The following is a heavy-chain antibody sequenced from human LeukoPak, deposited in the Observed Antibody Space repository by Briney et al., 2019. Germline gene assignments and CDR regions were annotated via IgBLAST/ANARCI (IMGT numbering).Heavy chain of an antibody. CDR1: GGSFSGYY. V-gene: IGHV4-34*01. CDR2: INHSGST. Sequence: SETLSLTCAVYGGSFSGYYWSWIRQPPGKGLEWIGEINHSGSTNYNPSLKSRVTISVDTSKNQFSLKLSSVTAADTAVYYCARDGIAAAVEYNWFDPWGQGTLVTVSS. CDR3: ARDGIAAAVEYNWFDP. J-gene: IGHJ5*02. D-gene: IGHD6-13*01.